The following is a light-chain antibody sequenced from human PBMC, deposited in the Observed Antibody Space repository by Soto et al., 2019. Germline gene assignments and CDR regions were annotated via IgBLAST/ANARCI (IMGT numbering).Light chain of an antibody. J-gene: IGKJ1*01. V-gene: IGKV3-11*01. CDR2: DAS. CDR1: QSVSSY. Sequence: EIVLTQSPATLSLSPGERATLSCRASQSVSSYLAWYQQKPGQAPRLLIYDASNRATGIPARFSGSGSGTDFTLTISSLEPEDFAVYYCQQRSNWPPEVWTFCQGTKVEIK. CDR3: QQRSNWPPEVWT.